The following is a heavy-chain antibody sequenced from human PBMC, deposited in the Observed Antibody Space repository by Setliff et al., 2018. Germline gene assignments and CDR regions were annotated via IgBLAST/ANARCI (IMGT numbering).Heavy chain of an antibody. V-gene: IGHV1-46*01. CDR2: INPSSGRT. CDR3: ARDVFPYHYEGAFDI. Sequence: ASVKVSCKASGYTFTSHYMHWVRQAPGLGLEWMGTINPSSGRTSYAQKFQGRVTMTRDTCTSTVYMDMSSLRSEDTAVYYCARDVFPYHYEGAFDIWGQGTMVTVSS. D-gene: IGHD3-22*01. CDR1: GYTFTSHY. J-gene: IGHJ3*02.